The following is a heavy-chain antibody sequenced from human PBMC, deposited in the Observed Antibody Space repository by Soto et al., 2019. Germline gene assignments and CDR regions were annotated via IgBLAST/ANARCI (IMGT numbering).Heavy chain of an antibody. Sequence: GASVKVSCKASGGTFSSYAISWVRQAPGQGLEWMGGIILIFGTANYAQKFQGRVTITADESTSTAYMELSSLRSEDTAVYYCAEGGGTDYFDYWGQGTLVTVSS. V-gene: IGHV1-69*13. J-gene: IGHJ4*02. CDR1: GGTFSSYA. CDR3: AEGGGTDYFDY. CDR2: IILIFGTA. D-gene: IGHD2-15*01.